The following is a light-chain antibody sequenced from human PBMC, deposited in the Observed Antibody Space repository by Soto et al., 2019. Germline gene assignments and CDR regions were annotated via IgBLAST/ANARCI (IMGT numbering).Light chain of an antibody. CDR2: GAS. CDR1: QSISSSY. CDR3: QQYGSSRFT. V-gene: IGKV3-20*01. J-gene: IGKJ3*01. Sequence: EIVLTQSPGTLSLSPGERATLSCRASQSISSSYLAWYQQKPGQAPRLLVYGASSRATGIPDRFSGSGSGADFTVNISRLEPEDFAVYYCQQYGSSRFTFGPGTKVDIK.